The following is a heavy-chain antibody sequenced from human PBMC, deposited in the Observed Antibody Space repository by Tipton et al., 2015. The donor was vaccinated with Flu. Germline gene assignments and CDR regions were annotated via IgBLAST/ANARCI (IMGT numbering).Heavy chain of an antibody. Sequence: TLSLTCTVSGGSISRSSYYWGWIRQPPGKGLEWIGSIYYSGNTYNNPSLNSRVTVSADTSKNQFSLNLSSVTAADTAVYFCARAMGYCSTVSCAEAFDIWGQGTMVTASS. V-gene: IGHV4-39*07. CDR3: ARAMGYCSTVSCAEAFDI. CDR2: IYYSGNT. D-gene: IGHD2-2*01. J-gene: IGHJ3*02. CDR1: GGSISRSSYY.